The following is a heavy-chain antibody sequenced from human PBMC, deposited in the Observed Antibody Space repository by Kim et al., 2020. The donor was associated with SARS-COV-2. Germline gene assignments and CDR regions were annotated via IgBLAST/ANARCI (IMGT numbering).Heavy chain of an antibody. Sequence: GGSLRLSCAASGFTFSDYYMHWIRQAPGKGLEWISYISSSGSNKYYADSVKGRFSISRDNAKNSLYLQTNSLRLDDTAVYYCAVRSVWGQGTSVIVS. J-gene: IGHJ6*02. CDR2: ISSSGSNK. CDR3: AVRSV. CDR1: GFTFSDYY. V-gene: IGHV3-11*01. D-gene: IGHD6-6*01.